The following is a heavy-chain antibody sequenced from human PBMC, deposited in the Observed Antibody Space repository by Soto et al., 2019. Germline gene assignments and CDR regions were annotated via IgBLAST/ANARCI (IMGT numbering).Heavy chain of an antibody. Sequence: PQDLSLRYTVSGGVIRPCGDYGCRLRQHQGKGLEWIGYIYYSASTYYNPSLKSRVTISVDTSKNQFSLKLSSVTAADTAVYYCARVPSSDYGEPKGALDIPAQRTTVTVSS. J-gene: IGHJ3*02. D-gene: IGHD4-17*01. CDR3: ARVPSSDYGEPKGALDI. V-gene: IGHV4-31*03. CDR1: GGVIRPCGDY. CDR2: IYYSAST.